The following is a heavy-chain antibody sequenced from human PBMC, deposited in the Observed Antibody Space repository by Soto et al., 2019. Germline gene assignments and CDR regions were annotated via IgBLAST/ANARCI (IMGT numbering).Heavy chain of an antibody. CDR3: HYYGSGSYGQADYYYYYDMDV. D-gene: IGHD3-10*01. Sequence: EVQLLESGGGLVQPGGSLRLSCAASGFTVSSYAMSWVRQAPGKGLEWVSAISGSGGSTYYADSVKGRFTISRDNSKNTLYLQMNRLSAEDTAVYYCHYYGSGSYGQADYYYYYDMDVRGQGTTVTVSS. CDR1: GFTVSSYA. J-gene: IGHJ6*02. CDR2: ISGSGGST. V-gene: IGHV3-23*01.